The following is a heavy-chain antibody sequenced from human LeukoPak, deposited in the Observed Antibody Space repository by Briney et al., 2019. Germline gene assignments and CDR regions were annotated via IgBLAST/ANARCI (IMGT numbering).Heavy chain of an antibody. CDR1: GFTFSTYG. D-gene: IGHD3-22*01. CDR3: VKHYYDNTGYATFDY. J-gene: IGHJ4*02. Sequence: PGGTLRLSCAASGFTFSTYGMSWVRQAPGKGPEWVSAISGSDTTTYYADSVKGRFTISRDNSKNTLYLQMNSLRADDTALYYCVKHYYDNTGYATFDYWGQGTLVTVSS. CDR2: ISGSDTTT. V-gene: IGHV3-23*01.